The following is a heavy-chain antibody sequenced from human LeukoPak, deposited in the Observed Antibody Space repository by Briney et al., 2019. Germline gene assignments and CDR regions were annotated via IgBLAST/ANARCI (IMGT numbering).Heavy chain of an antibody. V-gene: IGHV4-38-2*02. CDR1: GYSISSGFY. J-gene: IGHJ4*02. D-gene: IGHD5-18*01. Sequence: SETLSLTCTVSGYSISSGFYWGWIRQPPGKGLEWIGSIYHSGSTYYNPSLKSRVTISVDTSKNQFSLKLSSVTAADTALYYCARENGYRYDYWGQGTLVTVSS. CDR3: ARENGYRYDY. CDR2: IYHSGST.